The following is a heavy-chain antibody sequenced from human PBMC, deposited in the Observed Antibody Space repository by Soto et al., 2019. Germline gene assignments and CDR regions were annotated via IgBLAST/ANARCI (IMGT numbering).Heavy chain of an antibody. CDR3: AREDLSPPSKYYGMDV. V-gene: IGHV3-30-3*01. CDR1: GFTFRNYR. CDR2: ISFDGSSK. J-gene: IGHJ6*02. Sequence: GGSLRLSCAASGFTFRNYRMHWVRQAPGKGLEWVALISFDGSSKYYADSVKGRFTISRDNSKNTVYVQMNSLRGEDTAVYYCAREDLSPPSKYYGMDVWGQGTKVTVYS.